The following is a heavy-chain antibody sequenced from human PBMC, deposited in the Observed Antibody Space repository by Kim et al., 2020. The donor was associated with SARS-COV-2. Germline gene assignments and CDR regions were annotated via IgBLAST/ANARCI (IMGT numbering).Heavy chain of an antibody. Sequence: SETLSLTCTVSGGSISSGGYYWSWIRQHPGKGLEWIGYIYYSGSTYYNPSLKSRVTISVDTSKNQFSLKLSSVTAADTAVYYCARAYTAMAYFDYWGQGTLVTVSS. V-gene: IGHV4-31*03. CDR3: ARAYTAMAYFDY. CDR2: IYYSGST. CDR1: GGSISSGGYY. D-gene: IGHD5-18*01. J-gene: IGHJ4*02.